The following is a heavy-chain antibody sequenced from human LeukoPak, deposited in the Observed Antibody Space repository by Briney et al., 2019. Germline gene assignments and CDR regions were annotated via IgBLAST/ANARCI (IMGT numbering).Heavy chain of an antibody. CDR2: INNDGSTT. J-gene: IGHJ4*02. CDR3: ARRGDYEFDS. V-gene: IGHV3-74*01. Sequence: QTGGSLRLSCAVSGFTFSSYWMHWVRQAPGKGLVWVSRINNDGSTTAYADSVKGRFTISRDNTKNTLYLQMNSLRAEDTAVYYCARRGDYEFDSWGQGTLVTVSS. CDR1: GFTFSSYW. D-gene: IGHD4-17*01.